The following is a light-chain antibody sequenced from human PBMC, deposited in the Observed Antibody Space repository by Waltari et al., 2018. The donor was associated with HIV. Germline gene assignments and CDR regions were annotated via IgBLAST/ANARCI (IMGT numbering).Light chain of an antibody. J-gene: IGLJ3*02. V-gene: IGLV3-25*03. Sequence: SYELTQPPSLSVYSGQTARITCSGDILTQPSPYWYQQKPGQAPVLFVYKDNKWPSGIPRRLSVTAAGATVTLTISGGQSEDEAEDFCRSAYMRGIWVCAGGTQVTVL. CDR1: ILTQPS. CDR3: RSAYMRGIWV. CDR2: KDN.